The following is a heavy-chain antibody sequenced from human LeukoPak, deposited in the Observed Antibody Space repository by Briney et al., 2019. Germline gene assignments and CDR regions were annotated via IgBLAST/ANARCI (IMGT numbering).Heavy chain of an antibody. D-gene: IGHD3-10*01. CDR2: SKHSGGT. CDR3: ARGQWEVRGIIITQLDY. Sequence: SETLSLTCAVYGGSFSGYYWSWIRQPPGKGLEWIGESKHSGGTNYNPSLKNRVTISVDTSKKQFSLTLTSVTAADTAVYYCARGQWEVRGIIITQLDYWGQGSLVTVSS. V-gene: IGHV4-34*01. CDR1: GGSFSGYY. J-gene: IGHJ4*02.